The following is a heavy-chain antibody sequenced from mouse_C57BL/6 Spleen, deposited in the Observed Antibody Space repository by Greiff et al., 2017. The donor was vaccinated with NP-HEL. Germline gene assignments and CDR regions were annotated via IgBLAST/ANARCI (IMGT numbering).Heavy chain of an antibody. CDR1: GYTFTSYW. Sequence: QVHVKQPGAELVKPGASVKLSCKASGYTFTSYWMHCVKQRPGQGLEWIGMIHPNSGSTNFNEKFKSKATLTVDKASSTAYMQLSSLTSDDSAVYYWARSRGLDYAMDYWGQGTSVTVSS. J-gene: IGHJ4*01. V-gene: IGHV1-64*01. CDR3: ARSRGLDYAMDY. CDR2: IHPNSGST.